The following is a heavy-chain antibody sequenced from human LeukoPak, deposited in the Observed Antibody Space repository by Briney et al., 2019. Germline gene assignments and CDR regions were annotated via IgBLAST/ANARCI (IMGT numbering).Heavy chain of an antibody. D-gene: IGHD2-2*01. CDR2: ISSNSSYP. CDR3: ARGIGYCSSSSCYFFDF. Sequence: GGTLRLSCAASGFTFSSFGMNWVRQAPGKGQEWVSAISSNSSYPYYADSVKGRFTISRDNAKNSLYLQMNSLRGEDTGVYYCARGIGYCSSSSCYFFDFWGQGTLVTVSS. J-gene: IGHJ4*02. V-gene: IGHV3-21*01. CDR1: GFTFSSFG.